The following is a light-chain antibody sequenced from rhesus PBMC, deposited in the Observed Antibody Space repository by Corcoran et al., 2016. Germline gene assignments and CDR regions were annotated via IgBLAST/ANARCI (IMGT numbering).Light chain of an antibody. V-gene: IGKV1S17*01. CDR3: QPGSGIT. J-gene: IGKJ4*01. CDR2: AAS. CDR1: QDITNN. Sequence: DIQVTQSPSSLSASVGDRVTITCQASQDITNNLAWYQLTTGKVPKLLIFAASTLPSGVPSRFSCSGSGTDFTLTSNSLQPEDFATYYWQPGSGITFGGGTKVEIK.